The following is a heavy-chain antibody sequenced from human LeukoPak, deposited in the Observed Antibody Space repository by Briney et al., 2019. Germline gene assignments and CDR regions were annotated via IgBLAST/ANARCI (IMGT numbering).Heavy chain of an antibody. CDR3: ARGARAGRSPKVGYCSSTSCYTAEYFQH. Sequence: ASVKVSCKASGYTFTGYYMHWVRQAPGQGLEWMGRINPNSGGTNYAQKFQGRVTMTRDTSISTAYMELSRLRSDDTAVYYCARGARAGRSPKVGYCSSTSCYTAEYFQHWGQGTLVTVSS. CDR2: INPNSGGT. V-gene: IGHV1-2*06. CDR1: GYTFTGYY. D-gene: IGHD2-2*02. J-gene: IGHJ1*01.